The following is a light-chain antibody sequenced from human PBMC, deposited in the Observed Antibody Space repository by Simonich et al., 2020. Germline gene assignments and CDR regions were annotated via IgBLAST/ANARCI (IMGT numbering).Light chain of an antibody. CDR2: WAS. CDR1: QSVLYRPKNKNY. CDR3: QQYYSTPLT. Sequence: DIVMTQSPDSLAVSLGERATINSKSSQSVLYRPKNKNYLAWYQQKPGQPPKLLIYWASTRESGVPDRCSGSGSGTDFTLTISSLQAEDVAVYYCQQYYSTPLTFGGGTKVEIK. V-gene: IGKV4-1*01. J-gene: IGKJ4*01.